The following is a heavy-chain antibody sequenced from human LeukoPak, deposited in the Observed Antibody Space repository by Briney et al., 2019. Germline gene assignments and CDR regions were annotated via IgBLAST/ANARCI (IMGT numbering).Heavy chain of an antibody. D-gene: IGHD3-22*01. V-gene: IGHV3-11*03. CDR1: GFNFNDYY. Sequence: GGSLRLSCAASGFNFNDYYMSWTRQAPGKGLEWLSYISASSSYINYADSVKGRFTISRDNAKNSLYLQMNSLRAEDTAVYYCARQYRGVSGYQCDFDYWGQGTLVTVSS. J-gene: IGHJ4*02. CDR2: ISASSSYI. CDR3: ARQYRGVSGYQCDFDY.